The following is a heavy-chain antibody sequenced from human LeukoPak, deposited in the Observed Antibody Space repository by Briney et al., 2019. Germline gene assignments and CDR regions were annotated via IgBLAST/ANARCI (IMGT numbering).Heavy chain of an antibody. Sequence: ASVKVSCKASGYTFTGYYMHWVRQAPGQGLEWMGWINPNSGGTNYAQKFQERVTITRDMSTSTAYMELSSLRSEDTAVYYCAAAIRYSYYYYHMDVWGKGTTVTISS. CDR3: AAAIRYSYYYYHMDV. D-gene: IGHD2-2*02. CDR2: INPNSGGT. J-gene: IGHJ6*03. CDR1: GYTFTGYY. V-gene: IGHV1-2*02.